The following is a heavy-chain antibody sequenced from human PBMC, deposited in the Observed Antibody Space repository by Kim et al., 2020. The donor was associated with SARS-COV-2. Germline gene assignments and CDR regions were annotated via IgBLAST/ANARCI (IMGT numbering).Heavy chain of an antibody. CDR1: GGTFSSCA. D-gene: IGHD2-8*02. V-gene: IGHV1-69*13. CDR3: ARSEDCTGGTCYWLNYYGMDV. CDR2: IIPIFGTP. Sequence: SVKVSCKASGGTFSSCALSWVRQAPGQGLEWMGGIIPIFGTPNYAQKFQGRVTFTADESTSAAYMELSSLRSEDTAVYYCARSEDCTGGTCYWLNYYGMDVWGQGTTVTVSS. J-gene: IGHJ6*02.